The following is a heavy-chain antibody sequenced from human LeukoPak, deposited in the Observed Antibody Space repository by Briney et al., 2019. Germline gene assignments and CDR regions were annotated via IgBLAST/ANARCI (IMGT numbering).Heavy chain of an antibody. CDR1: GFTFDDYA. Sequence: SLRLSCAASGFTFDDYAMHWVRQAPGKGLEWVSGISWNSGSIGYADSVKGRFTISRDNAKNSLYLQMNSLRAEDTALYYCAKDTIRFLEWFSPHGMDVWGQGTTVTVSS. D-gene: IGHD3-3*01. CDR3: AKDTIRFLEWFSPHGMDV. CDR2: ISWNSGSI. J-gene: IGHJ6*02. V-gene: IGHV3-9*01.